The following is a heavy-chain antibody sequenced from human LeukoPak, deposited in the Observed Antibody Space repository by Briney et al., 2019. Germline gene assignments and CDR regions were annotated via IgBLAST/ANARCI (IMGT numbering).Heavy chain of an antibody. V-gene: IGHV3-48*03. Sequence: GGSLRLSCAASGFTFSSYEMNCVRQAPGKGLEWVSYISSSGSTIYYTDSVRGLFTISRDNAKYSRYLQMNRLRAEDTAVYYCARDLGRWFGEIDYWGQGTLFTVSS. CDR3: ARDLGRWFGEIDY. J-gene: IGHJ4*02. CDR2: ISSSGSTI. CDR1: GFTFSSYE. D-gene: IGHD3-10*01.